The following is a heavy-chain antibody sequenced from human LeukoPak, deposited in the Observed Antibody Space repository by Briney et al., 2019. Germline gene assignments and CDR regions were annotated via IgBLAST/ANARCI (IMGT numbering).Heavy chain of an antibody. CDR1: GFTFSSYS. D-gene: IGHD6-19*01. CDR3: ARDEYSSGWYWFDP. V-gene: IGHV3-21*01. J-gene: IGHJ5*02. CDR2: ISSSSSYI. Sequence: GGSLRLSCAASGFTFSSYSMNWVRQAPGKGLEWVSSISSSSSYIYYADSVKGRFTISSDNAKNSLYLQMNSLRAEDTAVYYCARDEYSSGWYWFDPWGQGTLVTVSS.